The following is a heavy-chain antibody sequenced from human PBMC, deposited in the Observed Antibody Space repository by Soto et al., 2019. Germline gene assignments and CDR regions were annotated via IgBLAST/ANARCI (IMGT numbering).Heavy chain of an antibody. CDR3: AREIERLLGY. Sequence: QVQLVESGGGVVQPGRSLRLSCAISGFTFSSYAMHWVRQAPGKGLEWVAVISYDGSNKYYTDSVKGRFTISRDNSKNTLYLQMNSLRAEDTAVYLCAREIERLLGYWGQGTLVTVSS. J-gene: IGHJ4*02. CDR1: GFTFSSYA. V-gene: IGHV3-30*14. CDR2: ISYDGSNK. D-gene: IGHD3-3*01.